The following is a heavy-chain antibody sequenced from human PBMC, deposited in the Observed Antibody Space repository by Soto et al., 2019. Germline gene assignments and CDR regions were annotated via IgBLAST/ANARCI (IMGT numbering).Heavy chain of an antibody. CDR1: GGTFSSYA. D-gene: IGHD3-10*01. Sequence: SVKVSCKASGGTFSSYAISWVRQAPGQGLEWMGGIIPIFGTANYAQKFQGRVTITADESTSTAYMELSSLRSEDTAVYYCARGTSGASAYFDYWGQGTLATVSS. CDR2: IIPIFGTA. V-gene: IGHV1-69*13. J-gene: IGHJ4*02. CDR3: ARGTSGASAYFDY.